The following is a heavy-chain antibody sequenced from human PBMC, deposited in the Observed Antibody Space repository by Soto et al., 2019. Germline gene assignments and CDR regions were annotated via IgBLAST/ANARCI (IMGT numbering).Heavy chain of an antibody. Sequence: PGGSLRLSCAASGFAFSTCAMHWVRQAPGKGLEWVALISYDGSNKYYADSVKGRFTISRDNSKNTLYLQMNSLRAEDTAVYYCVRGDYHDTSGPFSDAFDVWGQGTMVTVS. CDR2: ISYDGSNK. J-gene: IGHJ3*01. CDR3: VRGDYHDTSGPFSDAFDV. V-gene: IGHV3-30-3*01. D-gene: IGHD3-22*01. CDR1: GFAFSTCA.